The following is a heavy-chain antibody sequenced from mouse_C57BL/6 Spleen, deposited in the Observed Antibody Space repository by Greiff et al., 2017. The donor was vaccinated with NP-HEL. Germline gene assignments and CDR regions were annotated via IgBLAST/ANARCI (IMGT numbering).Heavy chain of an antibody. CDR1: GFSLSTSGMG. Sequence: QVTLKESGPGILQSSQTLSLTCSFSGFSLSTSGMGVSWIRQPSGKGLEWLAHIYWDDDKRSNPSLKSRLTISKDTSRNQVFLKITSVDTADTATYYCARRRANWDYFDYWGQGTTLTVSS. D-gene: IGHD4-1*01. CDR2: IYWDDDK. J-gene: IGHJ2*01. CDR3: ARRRANWDYFDY. V-gene: IGHV8-12*01.